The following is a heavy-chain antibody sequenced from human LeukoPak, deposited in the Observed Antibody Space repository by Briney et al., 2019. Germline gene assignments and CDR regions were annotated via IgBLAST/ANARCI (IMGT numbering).Heavy chain of an antibody. CDR1: GFAFTSSA. CDR2: IVVGSGNT. D-gene: IGHD3-22*01. V-gene: IGHV1-58*01. CDR3: AARYYYDSSDEYYFDY. Sequence: GASVTVSCTASGFAFTSSAVQWVRQARGQRLEWIGWIVVGSGNTNYAQKFQERVTITRDMSTSTAYMELSSLRSEDTAVYYCAARYYYDSSDEYYFDYWGQGTLVTVSS. J-gene: IGHJ4*02.